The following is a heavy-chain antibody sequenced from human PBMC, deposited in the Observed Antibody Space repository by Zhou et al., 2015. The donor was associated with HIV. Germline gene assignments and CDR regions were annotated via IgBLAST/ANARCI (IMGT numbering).Heavy chain of an antibody. Sequence: QVQLVQSGAEVKKPGSSVKVSCKASGGTFSSYTISWVRQAPGQGLEWMGRIIPILGIANYAQKFQGRVTITADKSTSTAYMELSSLRSEDTAVYYCARAEGRWKVSDYWGQGTLVTVSS. J-gene: IGHJ4*02. CDR3: ARAEGRWKVSDY. CDR1: GGTFSSYT. V-gene: IGHV1-69*02. D-gene: IGHD1-1*01. CDR2: IIPILGIA.